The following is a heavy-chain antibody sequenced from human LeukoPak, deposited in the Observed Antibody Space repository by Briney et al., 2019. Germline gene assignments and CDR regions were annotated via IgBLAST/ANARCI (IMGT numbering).Heavy chain of an antibody. CDR2: LIPILGTA. Sequence: SVKVSCKASGGTFSTYTINWVRQAPGQGLEWMGGLIPILGTANDAQRFQGRVTITADESTRTAYMELSSVRSEDTAVYYCARATVYYDFLSGFDPWGQGTLVTVSS. V-gene: IGHV1-69*13. CDR3: ARATVYYDFLSGFDP. D-gene: IGHD3-9*01. CDR1: GGTFSTYT. J-gene: IGHJ5*02.